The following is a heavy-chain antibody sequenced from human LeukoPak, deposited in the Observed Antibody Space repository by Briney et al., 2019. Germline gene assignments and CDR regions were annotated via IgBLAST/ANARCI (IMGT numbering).Heavy chain of an antibody. J-gene: IGHJ5*02. Sequence: SSETLSLTCTVSGGSISSYYWSWIRQPPGKGLEWIGYIYYSGSTNYNPSLKSRVTISVDTSKNQFSLKLSSVTAADTAVYYCARGGAAGSWFDPWGQGTLVTVSS. CDR1: GGSISSYY. V-gene: IGHV4-59*01. CDR3: ARGGAAGSWFDP. D-gene: IGHD6-13*01. CDR2: IYYSGST.